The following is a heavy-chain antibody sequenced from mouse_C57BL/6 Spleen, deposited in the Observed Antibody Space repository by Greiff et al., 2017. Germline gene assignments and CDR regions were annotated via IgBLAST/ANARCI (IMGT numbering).Heavy chain of an antibody. J-gene: IGHJ2*01. CDR2: IDPETGGT. Sequence: VQLQQSGAELVRPGASVTLSCKASGYTFTDYEMHWVKQTPVHGLEWIGAIDPETGGTAYNQKFKGKAILTADNSSSTAYMELRSLTSEDSAVYYCTTGNWDYFDYWGQGTTLTVSS. D-gene: IGHD4-1*01. CDR3: TTGNWDYFDY. V-gene: IGHV1-15*01. CDR1: GYTFTDYE.